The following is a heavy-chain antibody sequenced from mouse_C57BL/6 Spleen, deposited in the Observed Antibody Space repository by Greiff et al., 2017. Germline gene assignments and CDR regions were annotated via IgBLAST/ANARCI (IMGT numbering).Heavy chain of an antibody. CDR2: IGPNSGGT. CDR1: GYTFTSYW. D-gene: IGHD2-10*01. CDR3: ALLYYFDY. J-gene: IGHJ2*01. Sequence: VQLQQPGAELVKPGASVTLSCKASGYTFTSYWMHWVKQRPGGGLEWIGRIGPNSGGTKYNEKFKSKATLTVDKPSSTAYMQLSSLTSEDSAVYYCALLYYFDYWGQGTTLTVSS. V-gene: IGHV1-72*01.